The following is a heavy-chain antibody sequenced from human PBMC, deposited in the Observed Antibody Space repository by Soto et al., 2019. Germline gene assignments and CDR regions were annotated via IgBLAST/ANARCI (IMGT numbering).Heavy chain of an antibody. CDR1: GFTFSSFG. V-gene: IGHV3-30*18. D-gene: IGHD1-1*01. CDR3: AKDWNGANYDDGTDG. J-gene: IGHJ6*02. CDR2: ISHDGIEK. Sequence: QVQLVESGGSVVQPGRSLRLSCAASGFTFSSFGMHWVRQAPGKGLKWVAFISHDGIEKYLVDSVKGRFTISRDASGNTLYLQMNSLRVDDTAVYYCAKDWNGANYDDGTDGWVQVTTVTVSS.